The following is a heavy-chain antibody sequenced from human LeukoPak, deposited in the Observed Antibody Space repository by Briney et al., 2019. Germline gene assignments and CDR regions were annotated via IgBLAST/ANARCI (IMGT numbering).Heavy chain of an antibody. CDR3: VRLTLDTVYSYYYYMDV. CDR1: GFTFSSYS. V-gene: IGHV3-48*01. CDR2: ISSSSSTI. Sequence: GGSLRLSCAASGFTFSSYSMNWVRQAPGKGLEWVSYISSSSSTIYYSDSVKGRFTISRDNAKNSLYLQMNSLRAEDTAVYYCVRLTLDTVYSYYYYMDVWGKGTTVTVSS. D-gene: IGHD2-2*02. J-gene: IGHJ6*03.